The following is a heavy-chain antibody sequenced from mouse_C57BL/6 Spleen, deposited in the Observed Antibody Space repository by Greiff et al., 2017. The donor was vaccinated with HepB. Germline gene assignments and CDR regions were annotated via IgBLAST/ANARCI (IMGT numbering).Heavy chain of an antibody. D-gene: IGHD1-1*02. J-gene: IGHJ2*01. CDR3: ARPLYGPFDY. CDR2: INPSTGGT. V-gene: IGHV1-42*01. Sequence: VQLQQSGPELVKPGASVKISCKASGYSFTGYYMNWVKQSPEKSLEWIGEINPSTGGTTYNQKFKAKATLTVDKSSSTAYMQLKSLTSEDSAVYYCARPLYGPFDYWGQGTTLTVSS. CDR1: GYSFTGYY.